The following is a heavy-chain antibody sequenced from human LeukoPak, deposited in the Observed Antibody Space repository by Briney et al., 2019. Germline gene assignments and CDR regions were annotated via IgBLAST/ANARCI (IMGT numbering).Heavy chain of an antibody. CDR3: ARTPNLKYGALDY. V-gene: IGHV4-39*01. J-gene: IGHJ4*02. D-gene: IGHD1-7*01. Sequence: SETLSLTCTVSGGSISSSSYYWGWVRQPPGKGLEWIGTIYYSGSTYYNPSLKSRVTISVDTSKNQFSLKLSSMTAADTAVYYCARTPNLKYGALDYWGQGTLVTVSS. CDR2: IYYSGST. CDR1: GGSISSSSYY.